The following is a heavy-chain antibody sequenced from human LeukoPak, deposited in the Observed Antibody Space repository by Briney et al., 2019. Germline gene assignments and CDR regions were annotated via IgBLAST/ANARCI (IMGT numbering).Heavy chain of an antibody. D-gene: IGHD3-22*01. J-gene: IGHJ3*02. V-gene: IGHV4-61*01. CDR2: IYYSGST. CDR3: ARAGYYDSSGLSAFDI. Sequence: PSETLSLTCSIYNGSVNSNSDYWGWIRQPPGKGLEWIGYIYYSGSTNYNPSLKSRVTISVDTSKNQFSLKLSSVTAADTAVYYCARAGYYDSSGLSAFDIWGQGTMVTVSS. CDR1: NGSVNSNSDY.